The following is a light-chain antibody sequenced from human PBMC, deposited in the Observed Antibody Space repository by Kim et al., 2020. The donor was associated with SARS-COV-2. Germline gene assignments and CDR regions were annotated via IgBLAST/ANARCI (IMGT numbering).Light chain of an antibody. CDR1: SSNIGAGYD. J-gene: IGLJ3*02. V-gene: IGLV1-40*01. CDR3: QSYDSSLSGSV. CDR2: GNI. Sequence: RVTISCTGSSSNIGAGYDVHWYQQLPGTAPKLLIYGNINRPSGVPDRFSGSKSGTSASLAITGLQAEDEADYYCQSYDSSLSGSVFGGGTQLTVL.